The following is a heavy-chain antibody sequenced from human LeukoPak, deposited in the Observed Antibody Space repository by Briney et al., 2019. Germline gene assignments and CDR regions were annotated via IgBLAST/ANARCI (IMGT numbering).Heavy chain of an antibody. Sequence: PGGALRLSCAASGFTFSSYSMNWVRQAPRKGLEWVSYITARSAIYYADSVKCRFTISRDNAKDSLYLQMNRLRDDDTAVYYCARVRGGGLQYYYMDVWGKGTTVNVSS. J-gene: IGHJ6*03. V-gene: IGHV3-48*02. CDR2: ITARSAI. CDR1: GFTFSSYS. D-gene: IGHD4-11*01. CDR3: ARVRGGGLQYYYMDV.